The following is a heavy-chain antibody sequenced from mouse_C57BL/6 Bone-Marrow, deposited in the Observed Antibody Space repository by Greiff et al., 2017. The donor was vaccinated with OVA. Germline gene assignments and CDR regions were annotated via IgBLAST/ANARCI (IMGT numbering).Heavy chain of an antibody. D-gene: IGHD1-1*01. V-gene: IGHV7-1*01. CDR1: GFTFSDFY. CDR3: ARAPVATRYFDV. Sequence: EVQRVESGGGLVQSGRSLRLSCATSGFTFSDFYMEWVRQAPGKGLEWIAASRNKANDYTTEYSASVKGRFIVSRDTSQSILYLQMNALRAEDTAIYYCARAPVATRYFDVWGTGTTVTVSS. J-gene: IGHJ1*03. CDR2: SRNKANDYTT.